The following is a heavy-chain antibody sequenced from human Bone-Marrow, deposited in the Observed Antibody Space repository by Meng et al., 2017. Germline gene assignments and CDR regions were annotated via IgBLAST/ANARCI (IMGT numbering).Heavy chain of an antibody. V-gene: IGHV4-4*02. CDR2: IYHSGST. J-gene: IGHJ4*02. CDR1: GGSISSSNW. Sequence: QVQLHESGPGRLSPSGTLSLTWAGSGGSISSSNWWSWVRQPPGKGLEWIGEIYHSGSTNYNPSLKSRVTISVDTSKNQFSLKLSSVTAADTAVYYCARDNTMIGSFDYWGQGTLVTVSS. CDR3: ARDNTMIGSFDY. D-gene: IGHD3-22*01.